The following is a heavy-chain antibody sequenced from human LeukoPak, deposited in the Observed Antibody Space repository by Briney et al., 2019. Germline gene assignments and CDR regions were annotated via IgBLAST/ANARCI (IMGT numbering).Heavy chain of an antibody. CDR2: ISSSSSYI. D-gene: IGHD6-13*01. CDR1: GFTFSSYS. Sequence: AGGSPRLSCAASGFTFSSYSMNWVRQAPGKGLEWVSSISSSSSYIYYADSVKGRFTISRDNAKNSLYLQMNSLRAEDTAVYYCAEGVAAAGTADFDYWGQGTLVTVSS. J-gene: IGHJ4*02. CDR3: AEGVAAAGTADFDY. V-gene: IGHV3-21*01.